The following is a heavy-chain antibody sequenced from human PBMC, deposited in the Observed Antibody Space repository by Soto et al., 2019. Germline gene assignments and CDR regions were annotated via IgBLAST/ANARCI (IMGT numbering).Heavy chain of an antibody. D-gene: IGHD7-27*01. CDR2: IYHSRNT. CDR1: GGSVSSDNYY. Sequence: LSLTCSVSGGSVSSDNYYWSWIRQPPGRGLEWIGYIYHSRNTNYNPSLKSRLAISVDTSKNQFSLRLTSVTAADTAVYYCARDRRGWGSRYFDFWGQGTLVTVSS. J-gene: IGHJ4*02. CDR3: ARDRRGWGSRYFDF. V-gene: IGHV4-61*01.